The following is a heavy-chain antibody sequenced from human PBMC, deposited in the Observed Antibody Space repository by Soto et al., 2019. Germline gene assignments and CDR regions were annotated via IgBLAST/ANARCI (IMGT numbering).Heavy chain of an antibody. CDR2: ISAYNGNT. V-gene: IGHV1-18*01. CDR1: GYTFTSYG. Sequence: ALVKVSCKASGYTFTSYGISWVRQAPGQGLEWMGWISAYNGNTNYAQKLQGRVTMTTDTSTSTAYMELRSLRSDDTAVYYCARDRGLAARYYYYYGMDVWGQGTTVTVSS. J-gene: IGHJ6*02. CDR3: ARDRGLAARYYYYYGMDV. D-gene: IGHD6-6*01.